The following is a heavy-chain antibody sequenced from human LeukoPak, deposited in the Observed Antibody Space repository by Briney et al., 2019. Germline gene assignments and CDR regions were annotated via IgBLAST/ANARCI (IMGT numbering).Heavy chain of an antibody. CDR3: AREGNDYYGSGSYWTI. V-gene: IGHV1-2*02. CDR2: INPNSGGT. J-gene: IGHJ4*02. Sequence: ASVKVSCKASGYTFTGYYMHWVRQAPGQGLEWMGWINPNSGGTNYAQKFQGRVTITRDTSASTAYMELSSLRSEDTAVYYCAREGNDYYGSGSYWTIWGQGTLVTVSS. CDR1: GYTFTGYY. D-gene: IGHD3-10*01.